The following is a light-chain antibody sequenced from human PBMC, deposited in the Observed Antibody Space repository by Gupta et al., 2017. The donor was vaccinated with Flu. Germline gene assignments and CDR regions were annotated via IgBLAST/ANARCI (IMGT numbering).Light chain of an antibody. CDR1: QSISSY. CDR3: QQSDSTPWT. V-gene: IGKV1-39*01. Sequence: DIQMTQSPSSLSASVGDRVTITCRASQSISSYLNWYQQKPGKAPKLLIYAASSLKSGVPSRFSGSGSGTDFTLSISRLQPEDFANYYCQQSDSTPWTFGQGTKVEIK. J-gene: IGKJ1*01. CDR2: AAS.